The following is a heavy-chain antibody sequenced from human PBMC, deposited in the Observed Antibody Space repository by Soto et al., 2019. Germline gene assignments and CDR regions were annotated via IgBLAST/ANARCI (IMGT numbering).Heavy chain of an antibody. D-gene: IGHD3-10*01. Sequence: SDALSLTYTCSGGTVTLRHSYRSCIRNPPGKGLEWIGYIYYSGSTYYNPSLKSRVTISVDTSKNQFSLKLSSVTAADTAVYYCARAQGSGFLVSWGQGTLVTVSS. CDR2: IYYSGST. V-gene: IGHV4-30-4*02. J-gene: IGHJ4*02. CDR3: ARAQGSGFLVS. CDR1: GGTVTLRHSY.